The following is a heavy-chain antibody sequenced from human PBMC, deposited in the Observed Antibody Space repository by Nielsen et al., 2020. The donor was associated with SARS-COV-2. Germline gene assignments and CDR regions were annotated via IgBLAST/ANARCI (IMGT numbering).Heavy chain of an antibody. CDR3: ARGRGTDSQYWYFDV. V-gene: IGHV1-2*06. D-gene: IGHD3-10*01. J-gene: IGHJ2*01. CDR2: FNPDNGAT. CDR1: GYTFTGYY. Sequence: ASVKVSCKASGYTFTGYYLYWVRQAPGQGLEWMGRFNPDNGATIYAQKFQGRVTLTGDTSTSTAYMEVDTLRPDDTAVYYCARGRGTDSQYWYFDVWGRGTLVGVSS.